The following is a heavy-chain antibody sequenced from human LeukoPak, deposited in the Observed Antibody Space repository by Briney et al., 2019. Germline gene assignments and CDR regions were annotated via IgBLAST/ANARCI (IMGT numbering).Heavy chain of an antibody. CDR2: IGPRDTTT. CDR3: ARGFGSGSFYF. V-gene: IGHV3-48*04. CDR1: GFALKNYG. D-gene: IGHD3-10*01. J-gene: IGHJ4*02. Sequence: GGSLRLSCAISGFALKNYGVNWVRQAPGKGLEWVSKIGPRDTTTYYAESVKGRFTVSRDDSKNSLYLQMNNLRAEDTAVYYRARGFGSGSFYFWGQGILVTVSS.